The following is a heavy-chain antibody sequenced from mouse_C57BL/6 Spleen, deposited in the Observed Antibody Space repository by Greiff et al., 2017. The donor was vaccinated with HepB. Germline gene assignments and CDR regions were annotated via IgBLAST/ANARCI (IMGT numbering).Heavy chain of an antibody. J-gene: IGHJ2*01. V-gene: IGHV1-50*01. CDR3: ARSPDGYYILFDY. CDR2: IDPSDSYT. CDR1: GYTFTSYW. Sequence: QVQLQQPGAELVKPGASVKLSCKASGYTFTSYWMQWVKQRPGQGLEWIGEIDPSDSYTNYNQKFKGKATLTVDTSSSTAYMQLSSLTSEDSAVYYCARSPDGYYILFDYWGQGTTLTVSS. D-gene: IGHD2-3*01.